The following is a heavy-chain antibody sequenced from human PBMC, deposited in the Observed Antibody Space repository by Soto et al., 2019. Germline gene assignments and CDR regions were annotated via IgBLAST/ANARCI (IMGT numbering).Heavy chain of an antibody. Sequence: GGSLRLSCAASGFTFSSFAMTWVRQAPGKGLEWVSSISGSGGSTYYADSVKGRFTISRDNFKNTLYLQMNSLRVEDTAVYYCATRRTRGYSYGLKTDAFDIWGQGTMVTVSS. J-gene: IGHJ3*02. D-gene: IGHD5-18*01. CDR2: ISGSGGST. CDR1: GFTFSSFA. CDR3: ATRRTRGYSYGLKTDAFDI. V-gene: IGHV3-23*01.